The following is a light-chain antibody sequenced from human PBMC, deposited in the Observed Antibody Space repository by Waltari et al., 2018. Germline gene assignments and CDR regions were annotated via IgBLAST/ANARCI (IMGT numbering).Light chain of an antibody. J-gene: IGLJ2*01. CDR2: GPD. CDR1: SLRRYY. CDR3: HSRETFSTRL. V-gene: IGLV3-19*01. Sequence: SSDLTQDPSLSVSLRQTVRITCHGDSLRRYYASWYQQRPGQAPILVLYGPDNRPSGIPDRFSGSTSGNTASLTITGAQAEDEADYYCHSRETFSTRLFGGGTRLTV.